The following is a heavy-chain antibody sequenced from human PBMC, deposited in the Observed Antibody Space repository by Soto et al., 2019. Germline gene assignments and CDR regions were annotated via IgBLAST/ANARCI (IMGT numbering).Heavy chain of an antibody. CDR1: GDSISSSRYY. Sequence: SETLSLTCTVSGDSISSSRYYWGWVRQPPGKGLEWIGSIYYRGSTYYSPSLKSRVTISVDTSKNQFSLKLSSVTAADTAVYYCSRQLQPTTGYCPSTSCYHFEYWGHRTLVTVSS. D-gene: IGHD2-2*01. CDR3: SRQLQPTTGYCPSTSCYHFEY. V-gene: IGHV4-39*01. CDR2: IYYRGST. J-gene: IGHJ4*01.